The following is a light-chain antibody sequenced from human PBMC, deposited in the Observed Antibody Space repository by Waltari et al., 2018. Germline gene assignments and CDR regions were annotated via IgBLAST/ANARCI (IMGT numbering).Light chain of an antibody. CDR3: ETWDSNTRV. V-gene: IGLV4-60*03. CDR2: LEDSGNY. CDR1: SGHSTYI. J-gene: IGLJ3*02. Sequence: QPVLTQSSSTSASLGSSVKLTCTLDSGHSTYIIAWHQQQAGKAPRYLMKLEDSGNYNKGSGVPDRFSGSSSGADRYLAIFNLQSEDGADYYCETWDSNTRVFGGGTKLTVL.